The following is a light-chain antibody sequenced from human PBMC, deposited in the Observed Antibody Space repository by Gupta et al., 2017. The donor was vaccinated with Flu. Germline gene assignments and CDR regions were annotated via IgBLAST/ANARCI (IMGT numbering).Light chain of an antibody. CDR1: AAPKQY. CDR3: QSADSTAWV. CDR2: KDT. Sequence: PRQTAGITFSGDAAPKQYTYWYQQKRGAAPVLMIYKDTERPAGIPERFSASRSGTTATMTINGVQAEDDGYYYCQSADSTAWVFGGGTKLTVL. J-gene: IGLJ3*02. V-gene: IGLV3-25*03.